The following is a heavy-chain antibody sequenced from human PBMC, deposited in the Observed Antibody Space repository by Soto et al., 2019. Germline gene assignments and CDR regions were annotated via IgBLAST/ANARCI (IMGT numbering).Heavy chain of an antibody. CDR3: AKGTYYYGSAPYYFDY. CDR2: ISDSGGST. CDR1: GFTFSSYA. J-gene: IGHJ4*02. Sequence: GGSLRLSCADSGFTFSSYAMSWVRQAPGKGLEWVSGISDSGGSTYYADSVKGRFTISRDNSKNTLYLQMNSLRAEDTAVYYCAKGTYYYGSAPYYFDYWGQGTLVTVSS. D-gene: IGHD3-10*01. V-gene: IGHV3-23*01.